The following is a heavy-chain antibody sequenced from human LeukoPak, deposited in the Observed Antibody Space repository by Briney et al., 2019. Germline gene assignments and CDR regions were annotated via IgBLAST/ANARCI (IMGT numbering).Heavy chain of an antibody. CDR3: ASRHCSGGGCYFAGADPFDY. V-gene: IGHV3-23*01. J-gene: IGHJ4*02. Sequence: GGSLRLSCAASRFTFNNYAMSWVRQAPGKGLEWVSTVSGSGVGTYYADSVKGRFTIARDTSKNTLYLQMNSLRAEDTAVYYCASRHCSGGGCYFAGADPFDYWGQGTLVTVSS. D-gene: IGHD2-15*01. CDR1: RFTFNNYA. CDR2: VSGSGVGT.